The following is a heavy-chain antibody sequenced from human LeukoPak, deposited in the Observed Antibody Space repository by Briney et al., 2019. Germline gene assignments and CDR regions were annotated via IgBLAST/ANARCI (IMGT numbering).Heavy chain of an antibody. CDR3: AGGPYYDSSGYLPNYYGMDV. V-gene: IGHV3-30*04. CDR2: IPYDGTNK. Sequence: GGSLRLSCAASGFTFSSYAMHWVRQAPGKGLEWVAIIPYDGTNKYYADSVKGRFTISRDNSKNTLYLQMNSLRAEDTAVYYCAGGPYYDSSGYLPNYYGMDVWGQGTTVTVSS. J-gene: IGHJ6*02. D-gene: IGHD3-22*01. CDR1: GFTFSSYA.